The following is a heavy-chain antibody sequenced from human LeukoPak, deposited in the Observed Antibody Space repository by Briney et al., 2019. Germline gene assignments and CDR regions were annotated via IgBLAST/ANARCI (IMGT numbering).Heavy chain of an antibody. CDR1: GGSFSGYY. CDR3: ARHSLLGGSYNYYMDV. V-gene: IGHV4-34*01. CDR2: INHSGST. J-gene: IGHJ6*03. D-gene: IGHD3-10*01. Sequence: SETLSLTCAVYGGSFSGYYWSWIRQPPGKGLEWIGEINHSGSTNYNPSLKSRVTISVDTSKNQFSLKLSSVTAADTAVYYCARHSLLGGSYNYYMDVWGKGTTVTISS.